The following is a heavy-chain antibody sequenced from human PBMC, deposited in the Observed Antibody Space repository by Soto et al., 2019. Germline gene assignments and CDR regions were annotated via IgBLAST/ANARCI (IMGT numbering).Heavy chain of an antibody. CDR2: ISWDGGST. D-gene: IGHD6-19*01. J-gene: IGHJ3*02. Sequence: GGSLRLSCAASGFTFDDYTMHWVRQAPGKGLEWDSLISWDGGSTYYADSVKGRFTISRDNSKNSLYLQMNSLRTEDIALYYCAKDMSGYSSGWDAFDIWGQGTMVTVSS. V-gene: IGHV3-43*01. CDR3: AKDMSGYSSGWDAFDI. CDR1: GFTFDDYT.